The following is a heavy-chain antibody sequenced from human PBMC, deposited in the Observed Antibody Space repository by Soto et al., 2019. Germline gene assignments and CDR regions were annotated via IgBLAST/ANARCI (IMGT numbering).Heavy chain of an antibody. V-gene: IGHV3-64*01. CDR3: AREEVAYYGSGSYNWFDP. J-gene: IGHJ5*02. D-gene: IGHD3-10*01. Sequence: PGGSLRLSCAASGFTFSSYAMHWVRQAPGKGLEYVSAISSNGGSTYYANSVKGRITISRDNSKNTLYLQMGSLRAEDMAVYYCAREEVAYYGSGSYNWFDPWGQGTLVTVSS. CDR2: ISSNGGST. CDR1: GFTFSSYA.